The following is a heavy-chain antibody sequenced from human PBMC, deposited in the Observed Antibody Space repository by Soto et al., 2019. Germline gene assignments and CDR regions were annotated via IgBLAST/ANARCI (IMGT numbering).Heavy chain of an antibody. Sequence: QVQLVESGGGVVQPGRSLRLSCAASGFTFSSYGMHWVRQAPGKGLEWVAVIWYDGSNKYYADSVKGRFTISRDNSKNTLYLQMNSLRAEDTAVYYCASPNSGSYSGLEYWGQGTLVTVSS. CDR2: IWYDGSNK. CDR1: GFTFSSYG. J-gene: IGHJ4*02. D-gene: IGHD1-26*01. CDR3: ASPNSGSYSGLEY. V-gene: IGHV3-33*01.